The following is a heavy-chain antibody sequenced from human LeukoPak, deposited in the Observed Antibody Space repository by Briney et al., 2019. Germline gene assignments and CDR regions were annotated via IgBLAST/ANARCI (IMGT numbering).Heavy chain of an antibody. CDR2: ISPYNGNT. Sequence: ASVKVSCKASGYTFTYYAISWLRQAPGQRLEWMGGISPYNGNTNYPQNFQGRVTMTTDTSTSTAYMELRSLTSDDAAVYYCARDGETGTAVTWGQGTLVTVSS. D-gene: IGHD1-1*01. CDR1: GYTFTYYA. CDR3: ARDGETGTAVT. J-gene: IGHJ4*02. V-gene: IGHV1-18*01.